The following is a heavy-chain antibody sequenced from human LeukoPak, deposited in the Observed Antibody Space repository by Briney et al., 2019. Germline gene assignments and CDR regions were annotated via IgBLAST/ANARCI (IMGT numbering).Heavy chain of an antibody. D-gene: IGHD6-19*01. V-gene: IGHV1-2*04. J-gene: IGHJ6*02. CDR1: VYTFTGYY. Sequence: GASVKVSCKASVYTFTGYYMHWVRQAPGQRLEWMGWINPDSGGTNYAQKFQGWVTMTRDTSISTAYMELSRLRSDDTAVYYCARDRSSGQGGMDVWGQGTTVTVSS. CDR2: INPDSGGT. CDR3: ARDRSSGQGGMDV.